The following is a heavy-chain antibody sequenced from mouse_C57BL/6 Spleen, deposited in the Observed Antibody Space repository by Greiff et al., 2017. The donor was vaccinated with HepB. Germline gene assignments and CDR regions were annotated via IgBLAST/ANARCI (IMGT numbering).Heavy chain of an antibody. CDR2: INPSSGYT. Sequence: QVQLQQSGAELAKPGASVKLSCKASGYTFTSYWMHWVKQRPGQGLEWIGYINPSSGYTKYNQKFKDKATLTADKSSSTAYMQLSSLTYEDSAVYYCAPDRITTVVATGAMDYWGQGTSVTVSS. J-gene: IGHJ4*01. CDR3: APDRITTVVATGAMDY. D-gene: IGHD1-1*01. CDR1: GYTFTSYW. V-gene: IGHV1-7*01.